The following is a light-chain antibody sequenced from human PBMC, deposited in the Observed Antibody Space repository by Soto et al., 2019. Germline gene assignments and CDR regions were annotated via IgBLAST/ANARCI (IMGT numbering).Light chain of an antibody. Sequence: DIVMTQYPDSLAVSLGERATINCKSSQSLLYNSNNKNYLAWYQQEPGQPPKLLIYWASTRESGVPDRFSGSGSGTDFTLTISNLQAEDVAVYYCHQYYSVPLTFGGGTKVEIK. CDR2: WAS. J-gene: IGKJ4*01. CDR3: HQYYSVPLT. CDR1: QSLLYNSNNKNY. V-gene: IGKV4-1*01.